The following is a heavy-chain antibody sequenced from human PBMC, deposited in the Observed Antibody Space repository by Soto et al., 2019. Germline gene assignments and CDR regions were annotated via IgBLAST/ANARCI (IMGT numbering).Heavy chain of an antibody. D-gene: IGHD3-10*01. V-gene: IGHV4-34*01. CDR3: ARGLYSLIRGVIGYFQH. CDR1: GGSFSGYY. Sequence: SETLSLTCAVYGGSFSGYYWSWIRQPPGKGLEWIGEINHSGSTNYNPSLKSRVTISVDTSKNQFSLKLSSVTAADTAVYYCARGLYSLIRGVIGYFQHWGQGTLVTVSS. J-gene: IGHJ1*01. CDR2: INHSGST.